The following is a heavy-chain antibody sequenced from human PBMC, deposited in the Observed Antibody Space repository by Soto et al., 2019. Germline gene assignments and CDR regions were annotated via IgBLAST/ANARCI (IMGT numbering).Heavy chain of an antibody. D-gene: IGHD6-19*01. V-gene: IGHV4-39*01. CDR1: GGSISSSSYY. J-gene: IGHJ4*02. CDR2: IYYSGST. CDR3: ARRIAVARSPFDY. Sequence: QLQLQESVPGLVKPSETLSLTCTVSGGSISSSSYYWGWIRQPPGKGLEWIGSIYYSGSTYYNPSLKSRVTISLDTSKNQFSLKLSSVTAADTAVYYCARRIAVARSPFDYWGQGTLVTVSS.